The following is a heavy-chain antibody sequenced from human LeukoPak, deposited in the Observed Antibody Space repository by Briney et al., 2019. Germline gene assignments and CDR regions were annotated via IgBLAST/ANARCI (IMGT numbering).Heavy chain of an antibody. V-gene: IGHV4-59*01. J-gene: IGHJ4*02. CDR1: GGFNTHYY. Sequence: TSETLSLTCSVSGGFNTHYYWSWIRQPPGKGLEWIGYFYHSGSTNYNPSLKSRVTISVDTSKNHFSLKLSSVTAADTAVYYCARVSGYCSSTCCYPDYWGQGTLVTVSS. CDR2: FYHSGST. CDR3: ARVSGYCSSTCCYPDY. D-gene: IGHD2-2*01.